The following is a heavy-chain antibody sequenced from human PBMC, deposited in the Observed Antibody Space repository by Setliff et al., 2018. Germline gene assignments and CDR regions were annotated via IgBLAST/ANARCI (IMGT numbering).Heavy chain of an antibody. V-gene: IGHV7-4-1*02. CDR1: GYMFTTYA. Sequence: ASVKVSCKASGYMFTTYAMSWIRQVPGQGFEWMGWINTNTGNPIYVQGFTGRFVFSLDTSVSTAYLHISGLKAEDTAVYYCARASRFGTVVYKGDYYMNVWGKGTTVTVSS. CDR2: INTNTGNP. D-gene: IGHD3-10*01. CDR3: ARASRFGTVVYKGDYYMNV. J-gene: IGHJ6*03.